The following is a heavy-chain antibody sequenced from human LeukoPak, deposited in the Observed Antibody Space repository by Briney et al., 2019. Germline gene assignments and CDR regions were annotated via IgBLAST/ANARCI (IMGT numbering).Heavy chain of an antibody. CDR3: ARGADITIFGVVNLGWFDP. V-gene: IGHV1-69*05. CDR1: GGTFSSYA. D-gene: IGHD3-3*01. J-gene: IGHJ5*02. Sequence: ASVKVSCKASGGTFSSYAISWVRQAPGQGLEWMGGIIPIFGTANYAQKFQGRVTITTDESTSTAYMELSSLRSEDTAVYYCARGADITIFGVVNLGWFDPWGQGTLVTVSS. CDR2: IIPIFGTA.